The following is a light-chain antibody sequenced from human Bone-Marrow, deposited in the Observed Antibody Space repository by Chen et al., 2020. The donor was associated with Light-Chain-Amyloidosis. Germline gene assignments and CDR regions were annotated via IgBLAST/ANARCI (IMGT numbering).Light chain of an antibody. CDR2: RDT. J-gene: IGLJ2*01. Sequence: SYELTQPPSASVSPGQTARITCSGDDLPTNDAYWYQQKPGQAPVLVIHRDTERPSGISERFSGSSSGTTATLTISGVQAEDEADYHCQSADSSGTYEVIFGGGTKLTVL. CDR1: DLPTND. CDR3: QSADSSGTYEVI. V-gene: IGLV3-25*03.